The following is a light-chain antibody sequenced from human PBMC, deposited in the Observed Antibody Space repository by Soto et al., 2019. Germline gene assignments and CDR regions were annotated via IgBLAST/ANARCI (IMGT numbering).Light chain of an antibody. Sequence: LTQPPSASGTPGQRVTISCSGSSSNIGSNYVFWYQHLPGTAPKLLIYRNNQRPLGVPDRFSGSKSGTSASLAISGLRSEDETDYYCAAWDDSLSGVVFGGGTKLTVL. CDR3: AAWDDSLSGVV. J-gene: IGLJ2*01. V-gene: IGLV1-47*01. CDR2: RNN. CDR1: SSNIGSNY.